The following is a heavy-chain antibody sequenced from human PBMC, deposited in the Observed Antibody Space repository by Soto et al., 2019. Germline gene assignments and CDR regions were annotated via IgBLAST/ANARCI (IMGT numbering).Heavy chain of an antibody. CDR1: GFSFSSYA. CDR3: ARDMYSSDYFVKWFEP. Sequence: VRLVESGGGVVQPGRSLRLSCTASGFSFSSYAMYWFRQPPGKGLEWVAVISHDGINKHYADSVKGRVTVSRDNSNRSLDLQLNSLRGEETAMYYCARDMYSSDYFVKWFEPWGQGTLVTVSS. CDR2: ISHDGINK. J-gene: IGHJ5*02. V-gene: IGHV3-30-3*01. D-gene: IGHD6-19*01.